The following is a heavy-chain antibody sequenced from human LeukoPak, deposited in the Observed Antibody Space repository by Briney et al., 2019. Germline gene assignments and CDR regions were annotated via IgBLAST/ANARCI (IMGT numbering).Heavy chain of an antibody. CDR3: ARGGGSGYFDL. Sequence: PGGSLRLSCAASGFTFSSYSMNWVRQAPGKGLEWVSYISSSSSTIYYADSVKGRFTISRDNAKNSLYLQMNSLRAEDTAVYYCARGGGSGYFDLWGRDTLVTVSS. CDR1: GFTFSSYS. J-gene: IGHJ2*01. V-gene: IGHV3-48*01. CDR2: ISSSSSTI. D-gene: IGHD3-16*01.